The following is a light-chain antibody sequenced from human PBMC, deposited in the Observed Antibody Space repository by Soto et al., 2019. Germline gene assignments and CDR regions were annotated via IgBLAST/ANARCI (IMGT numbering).Light chain of an antibody. Sequence: QSALTQPASVSGSPGQSITISCTGTSRDVGAYDYVSWYQQHPGKAPKVMIYEVTNRPSGVSNRFSGSTSGNAASLTISALQADDEADYFCCSSAPESTYVFGTGTKVTVL. CDR1: SRDVGAYDY. CDR2: EVT. J-gene: IGLJ1*01. V-gene: IGLV2-14*01. CDR3: CSSAPESTYV.